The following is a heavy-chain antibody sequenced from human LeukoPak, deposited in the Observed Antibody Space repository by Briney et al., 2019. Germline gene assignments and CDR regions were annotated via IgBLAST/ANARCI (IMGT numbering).Heavy chain of an antibody. J-gene: IGHJ4*02. Sequence: GGSLRLSCAASGFTFSSYSMNWVRQAPGKGLEWVSSISSSSSYIYYADSVKGRFTISRDNAKNSLYLQMNSLRAEDTAVYYCARGSVQLVRLEYFDYWGQGTLVTVSS. V-gene: IGHV3-21*01. CDR3: ARGSVQLVRLEYFDY. D-gene: IGHD6-6*01. CDR1: GFTFSSYS. CDR2: ISSSSSYI.